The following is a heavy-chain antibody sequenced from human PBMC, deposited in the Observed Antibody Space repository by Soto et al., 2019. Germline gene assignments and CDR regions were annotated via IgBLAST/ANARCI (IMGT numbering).Heavy chain of an antibody. D-gene: IGHD5-18*01. CDR2: ISGSGSPT. V-gene: IGHV3-23*01. CDR3: AKHRGYTYETDAFDL. CDR1: GFTFSSYA. Sequence: GGSLRLSCAASGFTFSSYAMTWVRQAPGRGLEWVSAISGSGSPTYYADSVKGRFTISRDNSKNTLYLQMNSLRAEDTAVYYCAKHRGYTYETDAFDLWGRGTMVTVSS. J-gene: IGHJ3*01.